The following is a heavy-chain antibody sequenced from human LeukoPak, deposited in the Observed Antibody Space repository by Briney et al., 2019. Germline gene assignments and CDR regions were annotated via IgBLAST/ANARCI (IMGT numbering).Heavy chain of an antibody. J-gene: IGHJ6*02. CDR2: IHYSGRA. V-gene: IGHV4-59*01. D-gene: IGHD3-16*01. Sequence: PSETLSLTCTVPGGSISGYYWTWVRQPPGKGLEWIGQIHYSGRADYNPSLKSRTTISVDTSKNQMSLKLTSVTAADTAIYYCARFGVDYDMGVWGQGTTVTVSS. CDR1: GGSISGYY. CDR3: ARFGVDYDMGV.